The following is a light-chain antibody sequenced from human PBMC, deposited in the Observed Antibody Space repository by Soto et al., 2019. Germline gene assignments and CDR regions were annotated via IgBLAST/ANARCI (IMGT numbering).Light chain of an antibody. V-gene: IGKV3-20*01. CDR2: GAS. J-gene: IGKJ2*01. CDR1: QSVSSSY. Sequence: EIVLTQSPGTLSLSPGERATLSCRASQSVSSSYLAWYQQKPGQAPRLLIYGASSRATGVPDRFSGSGSGTDFTLTISRLEPEDFAVYYCQQYDSSSLTFGQGTKLEIK. CDR3: QQYDSSSLT.